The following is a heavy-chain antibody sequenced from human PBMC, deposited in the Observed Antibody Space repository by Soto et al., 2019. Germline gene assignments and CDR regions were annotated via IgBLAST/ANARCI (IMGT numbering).Heavy chain of an antibody. CDR2: VYYSGSA. V-gene: IGHV4-59*01. D-gene: IGHD3-10*01. CDR3: ARGSMVLGPTPFDY. Sequence: QVQLQESGPGLVKPSETLSLTCNVSGGSIRSYYWNWIRQPPGKTLEWIGDVYYSGSANYNPSLKSRVTISVDMSKNQFSVKLNSVTAADTAVYYCARGSMVLGPTPFDYWGQGTLVTVSS. CDR1: GGSIRSYY. J-gene: IGHJ4*02.